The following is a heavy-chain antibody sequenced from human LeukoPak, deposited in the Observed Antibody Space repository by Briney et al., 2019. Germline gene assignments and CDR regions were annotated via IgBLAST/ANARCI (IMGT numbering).Heavy chain of an antibody. CDR1: GGSISSYY. CDR2: INHSGST. J-gene: IGHJ6*03. V-gene: IGHV4-34*01. Sequence: PSETLSLTCTVSGGSISSYYWSWIRQPPGKGLEWIGEINHSGSTNYNPSLKSRVTISVDTSKNQFSLKLSSVTAADTAVYYCARGDYYYYMDVWGKGTTVTVSS. CDR3: ARGDYYYYMDV.